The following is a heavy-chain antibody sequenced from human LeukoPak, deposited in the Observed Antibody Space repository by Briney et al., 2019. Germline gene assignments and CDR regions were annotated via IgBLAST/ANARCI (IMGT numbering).Heavy chain of an antibody. CDR3: GRVVRWSGYGGNSDGMDV. CDR1: GFTFSNYA. CDR2: IGGNGVST. V-gene: IGHV3-23*01. D-gene: IGHD4-23*01. Sequence: GGSLRLSCAASGFTFSNYAMSWVRQAPGKGLEWVSLIGGNGVSTYYADSVRGRLTISRDNSKNTLYLQMNSLRDEDTAVYYCGRVVRWSGYGGNSDGMDVWGQGTTVTVSS. J-gene: IGHJ6*02.